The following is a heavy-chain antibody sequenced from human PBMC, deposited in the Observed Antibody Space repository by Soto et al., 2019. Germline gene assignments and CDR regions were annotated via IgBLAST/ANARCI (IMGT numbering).Heavy chain of an antibody. CDR1: GGSISSYY. V-gene: IGHV4-59*01. D-gene: IGHD5-12*01. CDR2: IYYSGST. CDR3: ARDAGSGYDNAFDI. Sequence: SETLSLTCTVSGGSISSYYWSWIRQPPGKGLEWIGYIYYSGSTNYNPSLKSRVTISVDTSKNQFSLKLSSVTAADTAVYYCARDAGSGYDNAFDIWGQGKMVTVSS. J-gene: IGHJ3*02.